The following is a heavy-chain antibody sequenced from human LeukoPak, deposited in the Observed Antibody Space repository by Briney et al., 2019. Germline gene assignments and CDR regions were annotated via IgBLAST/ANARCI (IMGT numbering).Heavy chain of an antibody. Sequence: PSETLSLTCTVSGGSISSSSYYWGWIRQPPGKGLEWIGSIYYSGSTYYNPSLKSRVTISVDTSKNQFSLKLSSVTAADTAVYYCARLAPYSGSYRRPNPIDHWGQGTLVTVSS. D-gene: IGHD1-26*01. CDR2: IYYSGST. CDR1: GGSISSSSYY. CDR3: ARLAPYSGSYRRPNPIDH. V-gene: IGHV4-39*01. J-gene: IGHJ4*02.